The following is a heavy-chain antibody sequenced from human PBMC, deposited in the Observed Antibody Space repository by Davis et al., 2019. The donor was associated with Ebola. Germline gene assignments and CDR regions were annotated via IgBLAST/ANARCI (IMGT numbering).Heavy chain of an antibody. Sequence: GGSLRLSCAASGFTLSSHSMNWVRQAPGKGLEWVSYISSSSSTIYYADSVKGRFTISRDNAKNSLYLQMNSLRAEDTALYYCAKGLYSSSSLGGGDYWGQGTLVTVSS. CDR1: GFTLSSHS. CDR2: ISSSSSTI. D-gene: IGHD6-6*01. CDR3: AKGLYSSSSLGGGDY. J-gene: IGHJ4*02. V-gene: IGHV3-48*01.